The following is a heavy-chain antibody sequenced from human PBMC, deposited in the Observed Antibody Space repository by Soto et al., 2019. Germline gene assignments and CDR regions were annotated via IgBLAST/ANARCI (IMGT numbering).Heavy chain of an antibody. D-gene: IGHD3-3*01. Sequence: PSETLSLTCSVSDDSINSDKYYWGWIRQPPGKGLEWIGSIYYRGNAYYNPSPQTRVTISLDNSKSQFSLKLNSVTAADSAVYFCARLEGLATISYYFDFWGPGALITVSS. V-gene: IGHV4-39*01. CDR3: ARLEGLATISYYFDF. CDR2: IYYRGNA. J-gene: IGHJ4*02. CDR1: DDSINSDKYY.